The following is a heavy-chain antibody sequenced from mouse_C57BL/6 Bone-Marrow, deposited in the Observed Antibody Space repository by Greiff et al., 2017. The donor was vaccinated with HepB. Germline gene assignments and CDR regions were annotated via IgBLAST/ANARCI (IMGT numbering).Heavy chain of an antibody. CDR1: GFPITSGYY. CDR3: AGDSGGARLRDY. J-gene: IGHJ2*01. D-gene: IGHD2-4*01. V-gene: IGHV12-3*01. CDR2: ITHSGET. Sequence: QVQLKQSGPGLVKPSQSLFLTCSITGFPITSGYYWIWIRQSPGKPLEWMGYITHSGETFYNPSLQSPISITRETSKNQFFLQLNSVTTEDTAMYYCAGDSGGARLRDYWGQGTTLTVSS.